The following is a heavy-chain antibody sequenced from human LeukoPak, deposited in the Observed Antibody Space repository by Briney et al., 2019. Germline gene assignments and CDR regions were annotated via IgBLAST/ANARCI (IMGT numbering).Heavy chain of an antibody. V-gene: IGHV1-18*01. Sequence: SVKVSCKGSGYTFTSYGISWVRQAPGQGLEWMGWISAYNGNTNYAQKLQGRVTVTRDTSTSTVHMELSGLRSEDTAVYYCARDQEGFDYWGQGTLVTVSS. J-gene: IGHJ4*02. CDR1: GYTFTSYG. CDR2: ISAYNGNT. CDR3: ARDQEGFDY.